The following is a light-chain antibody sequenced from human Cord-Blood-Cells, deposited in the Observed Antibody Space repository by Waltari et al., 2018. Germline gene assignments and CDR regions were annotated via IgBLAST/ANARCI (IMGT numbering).Light chain of an antibody. V-gene: IGLV2-8*01. J-gene: IGLJ2*01. CDR3: SSYAGSNNLV. CDR1: SSDVGGYNN. CDR2: EVS. Sequence: QSALTQPPSASGSPGQSVTISCTGTSSDVGGYNNVSWYQQHPGKAPKLMIYEVSTRPSGVPDRFSGCKSGNTAALTVSGLQAEDEADYYCSSYAGSNNLVFGGGTKLTVL.